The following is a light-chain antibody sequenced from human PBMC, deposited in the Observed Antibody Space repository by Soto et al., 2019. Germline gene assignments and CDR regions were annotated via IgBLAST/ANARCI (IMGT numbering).Light chain of an antibody. V-gene: IGLV2-23*01. Sequence: QSVLTQPASVSGSPGQSITISCTGTSGDVGSYNLVSWYQQHPGKAPKLLIYEGTKRASGVSNRFSESKSGNTASLTISGLQAEHEADYYCCSYAGSSTLVLFGGGTKVTVL. CDR2: EGT. CDR1: SGDVGSYNL. J-gene: IGLJ2*01. CDR3: CSYAGSSTLVL.